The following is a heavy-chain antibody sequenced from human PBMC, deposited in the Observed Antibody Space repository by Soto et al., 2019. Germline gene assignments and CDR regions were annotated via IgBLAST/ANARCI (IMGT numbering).Heavy chain of an antibody. CDR1: GFTFSSYA. CDR3: ARESSGLEWFPPDY. V-gene: IGHV3-23*01. Sequence: GGSLRLSCAASGFTFSSYAMTWVRQAPGKGLEWVSVISGSGGSTHYADSVKGRLTISRDNSKNTLYLQMNSLRAEDTAVYYCARESSGLEWFPPDYWGQGTLVTVSS. CDR2: ISGSGGST. J-gene: IGHJ4*02. D-gene: IGHD3-3*01.